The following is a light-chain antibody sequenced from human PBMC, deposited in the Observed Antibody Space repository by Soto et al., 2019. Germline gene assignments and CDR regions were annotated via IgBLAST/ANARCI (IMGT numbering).Light chain of an antibody. CDR2: RAS. V-gene: IGKV1-5*03. CDR3: QQYYSFQWT. Sequence: DIQMTQSPSTLSASVGDEVTITCRASQNIGRYLAWYQQKPGKAPDLLIYRASDLESGVPSRFSGSGTDTEFTLTISSLQPDDFAAYYCQQYYSFQWTFGQGTKVGIK. CDR1: QNIGRY. J-gene: IGKJ1*01.